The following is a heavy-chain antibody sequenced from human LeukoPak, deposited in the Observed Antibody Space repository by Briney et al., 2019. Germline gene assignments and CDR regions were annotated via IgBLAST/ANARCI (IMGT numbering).Heavy chain of an antibody. Sequence: SQTLSLTCTVSGGSISSGSYYWSWIRQPDGKGLEWIVRIYSSGSYNYNPAHKSRVTISVDTSKNQFSLKLSSVTAADTAVYYCARAPDCSSTSCYPGSDAFDIWGQGTMVTVSS. CDR3: ARAPDCSSTSCYPGSDAFDI. CDR2: IYSSGSY. D-gene: IGHD2-2*01. CDR1: GGSISSGSYY. V-gene: IGHV4-61*02. J-gene: IGHJ3*02.